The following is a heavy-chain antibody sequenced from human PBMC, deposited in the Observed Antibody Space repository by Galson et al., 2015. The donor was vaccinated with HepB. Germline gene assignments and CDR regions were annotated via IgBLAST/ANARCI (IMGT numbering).Heavy chain of an antibody. CDR2: IKSKTDGGTT. V-gene: IGHV3-15*07. CDR3: TTEDYYGSGSPSGMDV. CDR1: GFTFSNAW. J-gene: IGHJ6*02. D-gene: IGHD3-10*01. Sequence: SLRLSCAASGFTFSNAWMNWVRQAPGKGLEWVGRIKSKTDGGTTDYAAPVKGRFTISRDDSKNTLYLQMNSLKTEDTAVYYCTTEDYYGSGSPSGMDVWGQGTTVTVSS.